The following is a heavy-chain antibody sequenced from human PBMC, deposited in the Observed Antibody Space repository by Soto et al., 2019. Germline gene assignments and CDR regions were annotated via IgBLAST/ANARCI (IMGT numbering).Heavy chain of an antibody. CDR2: ISHDGSKT. CDR3: GKERRGRGWFVCNY. CDR1: GFTFSTYT. D-gene: IGHD6-19*01. V-gene: IGHV3-30*04. Sequence: GSLGPPWAAPGFTFSTYTMQWVRQAPGKGLEWVAVISHDGSKTHFADSVGGRFTISRDNSKNTLHLQMNSLRADDTAVYYCGKERRGRGWFVCNYWGQGIVVTVSS. J-gene: IGHJ4*02.